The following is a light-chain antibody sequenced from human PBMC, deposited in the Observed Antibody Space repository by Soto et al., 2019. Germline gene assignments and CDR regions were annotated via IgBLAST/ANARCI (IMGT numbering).Light chain of an antibody. Sequence: AIQLTQSPSSLSASVGDRVTITCRASQDIRGALAWYQQKPGKPPKLLIFDVSSLQSGVPARFSGIGSGTDFTLTISSLQPEDFATYYCQQFNTYPITCGQGTRLEIK. CDR1: QDIRGA. CDR3: QQFNTYPIT. J-gene: IGKJ5*01. V-gene: IGKV1-13*02. CDR2: DVS.